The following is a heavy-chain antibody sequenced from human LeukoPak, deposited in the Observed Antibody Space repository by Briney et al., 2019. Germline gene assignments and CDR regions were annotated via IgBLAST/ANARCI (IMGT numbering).Heavy chain of an antibody. J-gene: IGHJ4*02. D-gene: IGHD3-10*01. CDR2: IRYDGSNH. V-gene: IGHV3-30*02. CDR3: AKLRGYYGSGLSPAFGIFHH. Sequence: GGSLRLSCAASGFTFRTYGMHWVRQAPGKGLEWLAFIRYDGSNHYYADSVQGRLTISRDNSKNTVYLQMNTLRPEDTAVYYCAKLRGYYGSGLSPAFGIFHHWGQGTLVTVSS. CDR1: GFTFRTYG.